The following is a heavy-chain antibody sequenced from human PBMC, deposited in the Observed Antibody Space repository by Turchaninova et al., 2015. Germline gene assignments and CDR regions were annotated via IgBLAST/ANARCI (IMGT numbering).Heavy chain of an antibody. CDR2: INRGGRT. D-gene: IGHD1-26*01. J-gene: IGHJ6*02. CDR3: ARIPGNYYYYGMDV. Sequence: WGGQAPGKGQECDPVINRGGRTYDADSVKGRVTISRDNSKNTLYLQMNSLRAEDTAVYYCARIPGNYYYYGMDVWGQGTTVTVSS. V-gene: IGHV3-53*01.